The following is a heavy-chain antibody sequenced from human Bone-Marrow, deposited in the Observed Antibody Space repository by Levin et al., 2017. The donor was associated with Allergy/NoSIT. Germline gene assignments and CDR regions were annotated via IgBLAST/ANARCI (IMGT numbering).Heavy chain of an antibody. CDR2: ISGSGGST. D-gene: IGHD3-22*01. CDR3: AKEPGPYYESSGELDY. V-gene: IGHV3-23*01. CDR1: GFTFSSYA. J-gene: IGHJ4*02. Sequence: GESLKISCAASGFTFSSYAMSWVRQAPGKGLEWVSAISGSGGSTYYADSVKGRFTISRDNSKNTLYLQMNSLRAEDTAVYYCAKEPGPYYESSGELDYWGQGTLVTVSS.